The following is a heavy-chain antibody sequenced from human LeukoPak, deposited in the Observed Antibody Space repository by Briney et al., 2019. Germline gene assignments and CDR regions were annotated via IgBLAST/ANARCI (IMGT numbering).Heavy chain of an antibody. J-gene: IGHJ4*02. CDR1: GFTFSSYA. D-gene: IGHD3-10*01. Sequence: PGGSLRLSCAASGFTFSSYAMSWVRQTPGKGLEWVSAISGSGGSTYYADSVKGRFTISRDNSKNTLYLQMSSLRAEDTAVYYCAKHGSGIVWYYFDYWGQGTLVTVSS. CDR2: ISGSGGST. V-gene: IGHV3-23*01. CDR3: AKHGSGIVWYYFDY.